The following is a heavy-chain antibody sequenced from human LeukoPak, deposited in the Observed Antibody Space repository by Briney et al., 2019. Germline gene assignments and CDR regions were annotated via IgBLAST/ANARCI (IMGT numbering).Heavy chain of an antibody. CDR3: AKSIIAAAGKDYYYAMDA. J-gene: IGHJ6*02. D-gene: IGHD6-13*01. CDR1: GFTFSSYG. V-gene: IGHV3-30*18. Sequence: ETSLRLSCAASGFTFSSYGMHWVRQAPGKGLEWVSVISYDGTNKYYADSVKGRFTISRDNSKSTLYLQMHSLRGEDTAVYYCAKSIIAAAGKDYYYAMDAWGQGTTVTVSS. CDR2: ISYDGTNK.